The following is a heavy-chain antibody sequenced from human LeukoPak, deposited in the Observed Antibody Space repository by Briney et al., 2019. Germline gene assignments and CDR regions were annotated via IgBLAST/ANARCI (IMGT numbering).Heavy chain of an antibody. CDR2: ISSSSSYI. CDR1: GFTFRDAW. Sequence: GGSLRLSCAASGFTFRDAWVSWVRQAPGKGLEWVSSISSSSSYIYYADSVKGRFTISRDNAKNSLYLQMNSLRAEDTAVYYCARDRRLAAPTYYFDYWGQGTLVTVSS. D-gene: IGHD6-13*01. J-gene: IGHJ4*02. V-gene: IGHV3-21*01. CDR3: ARDRRLAAPTYYFDY.